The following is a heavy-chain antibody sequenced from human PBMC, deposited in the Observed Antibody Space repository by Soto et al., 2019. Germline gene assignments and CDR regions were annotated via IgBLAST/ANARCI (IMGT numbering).Heavy chain of an antibody. J-gene: IGHJ6*02. CDR2: ISGSGGST. D-gene: IGHD5-12*01. Sequence: GGSLRLSCAASGFTFSSYAMSWVRQAPGKGLEWVSAISGSGGSTYYADSVKGRFTISRDNSKNTLYLQMNSLRAEDTAVYYCAKDPPVVATISDGMDVWGQGTTVTVSS. V-gene: IGHV3-23*01. CDR1: GFTFSSYA. CDR3: AKDPPVVATISDGMDV.